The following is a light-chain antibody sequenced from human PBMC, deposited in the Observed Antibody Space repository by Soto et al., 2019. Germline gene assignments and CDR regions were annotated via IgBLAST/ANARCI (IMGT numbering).Light chain of an antibody. CDR3: CSSEPESTYV. CDR2: KGT. CDR1: SDDVGAYNS. J-gene: IGLJ1*01. Sequence: QSVLAQPASVSGSPGQSITISCTGTSDDVGAYNSVSWYQQLPHKAPQVILYKGTQRPSGVSSRFSGSTSGNAASLTISGLQADDEADYFCCSSEPESTYVSGTGPKVTVL. V-gene: IGLV2-23*01.